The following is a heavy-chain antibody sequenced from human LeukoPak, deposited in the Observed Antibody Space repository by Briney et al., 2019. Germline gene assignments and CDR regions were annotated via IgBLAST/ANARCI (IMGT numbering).Heavy chain of an antibody. D-gene: IGHD6-13*01. V-gene: IGHV3-53*01. CDR2: IYSGGRT. Sequence: GGSLRLSCAASGFTVSSNYMAWVRQAPGKGLEWVSVIYSGGRTNHADSVKGRFTISRDNSKNTLHLQMNSLRAEDTAVYYCAREGSGSSHPYDAFDIWGQGTMVTVSS. CDR1: GFTVSSNY. J-gene: IGHJ3*02. CDR3: AREGSGSSHPYDAFDI.